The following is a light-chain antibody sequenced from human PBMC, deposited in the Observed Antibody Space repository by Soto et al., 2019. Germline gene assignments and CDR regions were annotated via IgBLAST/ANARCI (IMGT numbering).Light chain of an antibody. CDR1: QSVSRNY. Sequence: EIVLTQSPGTLYLSPGEIATLTCRASQSVSRNYLARDQQKPGQAPRLLICAASSRATGIPDRFSGSESGTDFALTISRLDPEDFAVYHCQQYHRSPWTFGQGTKAEIK. J-gene: IGKJ1*01. CDR2: AAS. CDR3: QQYHRSPWT. V-gene: IGKV3-20*01.